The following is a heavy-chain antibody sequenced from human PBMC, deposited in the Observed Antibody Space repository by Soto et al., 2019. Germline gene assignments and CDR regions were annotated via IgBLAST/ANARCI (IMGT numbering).Heavy chain of an antibody. J-gene: IGHJ6*02. V-gene: IGHV4-30-4*01. D-gene: IGHD5-12*01. CDR3: ARDRNVDIVDYYGMDV. CDR1: GGSISSGDYY. CDR2: IYYSGST. Sequence: SETLSLTCTVSGGSISSGDYYWSWIRQPPGKGLEWIGYIYYSGSTYYNPSLKSRVTISVDTSKNQFSLKLSSVTAADTAVYYCARDRNVDIVDYYGMDVWGQGTTVT.